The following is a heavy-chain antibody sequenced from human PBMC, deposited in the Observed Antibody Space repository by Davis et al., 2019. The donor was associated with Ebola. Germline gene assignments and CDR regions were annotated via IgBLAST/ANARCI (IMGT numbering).Heavy chain of an antibody. V-gene: IGHV1-69*10. CDR3: ASLTELGY. Sequence: SVKVSCKTSGGTLSNYLISWVRQAPGQGLEWMGGIIPILVIASYAQNFQGRLTITADESTSTALMDLSSLRSDDPAVYYCASLTELGYWGQGTPVTVSS. D-gene: IGHD7-27*01. CDR1: GGTLSNYL. CDR2: IIPILVIA. J-gene: IGHJ4*02.